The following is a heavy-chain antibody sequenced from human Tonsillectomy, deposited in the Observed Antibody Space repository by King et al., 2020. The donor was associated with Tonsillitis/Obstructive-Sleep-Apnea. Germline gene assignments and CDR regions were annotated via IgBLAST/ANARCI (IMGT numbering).Heavy chain of an antibody. CDR1: GFTFSNAW. CDR3: TTADCGGDCNYYYYYYMDV. Sequence: VQLVESGGGLVKPGGSLRLSCAASGFTFSNAWMSWVRQAPGKGLEWVGRIKSKTDGGTTDYAAPVKGRFTISRDDSKNTLYLQMNSLKTEDTAVYYCTTADCGGDCNYYYYYYMDVWGKGTTVTVSS. V-gene: IGHV3-15*01. CDR2: IKSKTDGGTT. J-gene: IGHJ6*03. D-gene: IGHD2-21*01.